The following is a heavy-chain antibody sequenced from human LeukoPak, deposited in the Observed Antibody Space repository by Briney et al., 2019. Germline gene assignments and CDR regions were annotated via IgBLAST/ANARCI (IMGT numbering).Heavy chain of an antibody. CDR1: GFKFDEYA. CDR2: ISSSGSTI. J-gene: IGHJ6*04. CDR3: AELGITMIGGV. D-gene: IGHD3-10*02. V-gene: IGHV3-48*03. Sequence: PGGSLRLSCAASGFKFDEYAMHWVRQAPGKGLEWVSYISSSGSTIYYADSVKGRFTISRDNAKNSLYLQMNSLRAEDTAVYYCAELGITMIGGVWGKGTTVTISS.